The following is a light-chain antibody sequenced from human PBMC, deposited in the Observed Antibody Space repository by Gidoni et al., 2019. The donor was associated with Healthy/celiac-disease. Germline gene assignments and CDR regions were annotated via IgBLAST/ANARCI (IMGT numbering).Light chain of an antibody. J-gene: IGKJ2*01. CDR1: QSVSSH. V-gene: IGKV3-15*01. CDR2: GAS. CDR3: QQYNNWPPGYT. Sequence: ERVMTQSPATLSVSPGERATLSCRASQSVSSHVAWYQQKPGQAPSLLIYGASTRATGIPARFSVSGSGTEFTLTISSLQSEDFAVYYCQQYNNWPPGYTFGQGTKLEIQ.